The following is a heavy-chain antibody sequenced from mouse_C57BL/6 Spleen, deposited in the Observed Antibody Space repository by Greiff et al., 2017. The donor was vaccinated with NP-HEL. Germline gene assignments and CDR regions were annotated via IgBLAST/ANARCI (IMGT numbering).Heavy chain of an antibody. V-gene: IGHV5-9-1*02. J-gene: IGHJ3*01. CDR2: ISSGGDYI. CDR1: GFTFSSYA. D-gene: IGHD1-1*01. CDR3: TRGVTTVVATRAWFAY. Sequence: EVQLQESGEGLVKPGGSLKLSCAASGFTFSSYAMSWVRQTPEKRLEWVAYISSGGDYIYYADTVKGRFTISRDNARNTLYLQMSSLKSEDTAMYYCTRGVTTVVATRAWFAYWGQGTLVTVSA.